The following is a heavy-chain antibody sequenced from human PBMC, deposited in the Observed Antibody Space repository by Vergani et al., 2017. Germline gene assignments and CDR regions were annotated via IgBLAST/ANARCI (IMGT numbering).Heavy chain of an antibody. CDR1: GFSFGNYA. J-gene: IGHJ4*02. CDR3: ARGWKGIILFLPSTHL. CDR2: ISYDGTEK. Sequence: QVKLEESGGGVVQPGRSLRLSCAASGFSFGNYAMHWVRQAPGKGLEWVGVISYDGTEKKYADSVNGRFTISRDNCKKMMALQMNRLRVEDRAVDYCARGWKGIILFLPSTHLWGQGTQVSVS. V-gene: IGHV3-30-3*01. D-gene: IGHD1-1*01.